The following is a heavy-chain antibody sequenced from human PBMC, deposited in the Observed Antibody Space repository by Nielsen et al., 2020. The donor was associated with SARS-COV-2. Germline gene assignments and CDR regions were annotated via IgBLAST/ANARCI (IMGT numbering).Heavy chain of an antibody. V-gene: IGHV1-3*01. J-gene: IGHJ2*01. CDR1: GYTFTSYA. CDR3: ARDSAAAYGDYSVLHWYFDL. D-gene: IGHD4-17*01. CDR2: INAGNGNT. Sequence: ASVKVSCKASGYTFTSYAMHWVRQAPGQRLEWMGWINAGNGNTKYSQKFQGRVTITRDTSASTAYMELSSLRSEDTAVYYCARDSAAAYGDYSVLHWYFDLWGRGTLVTVSS.